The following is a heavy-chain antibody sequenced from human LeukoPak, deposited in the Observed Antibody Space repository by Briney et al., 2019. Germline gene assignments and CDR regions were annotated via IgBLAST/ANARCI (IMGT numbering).Heavy chain of an antibody. V-gene: IGHV1-2*02. Sequence: ASVKVSCKASGYTFTGYYMHWVRQAPGQGLEWMGWINPNSGGTNYAQKFHGRVTMTRDTPIRTASMELNGLRSDHPPGYYLAREDSDLWSGSRIDCWGQGSLVT. CDR3: AREDSDLWSGSRIDC. D-gene: IGHD3-3*01. J-gene: IGHJ4*02. CDR2: INPNSGGT. CDR1: GYTFTGYY.